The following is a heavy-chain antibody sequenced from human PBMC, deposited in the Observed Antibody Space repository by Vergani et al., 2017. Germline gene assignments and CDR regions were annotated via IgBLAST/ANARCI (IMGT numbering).Heavy chain of an antibody. V-gene: IGHV3-21*02. Sequence: EVQLVESGGGLVKPGGSLRLSCAASGFSFSSYSMNWVHQAPGKGLEWVASISGSSSYVFYRDSVEGRFTITRDNAKKSVYLQMNSLRAEDTAMYFCARGLWDCTHIRCSPPSYWGQGTQVTVSS. D-gene: IGHD2-8*01. CDR1: GFSFSSYS. CDR2: ISGSSSYV. J-gene: IGHJ4*02. CDR3: ARGLWDCTHIRCSPPSY.